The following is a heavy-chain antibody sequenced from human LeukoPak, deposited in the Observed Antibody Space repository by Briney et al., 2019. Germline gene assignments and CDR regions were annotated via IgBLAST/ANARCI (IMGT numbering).Heavy chain of an antibody. CDR3: ARSSRELRGYAPWELMPPFDY. Sequence: PSETLSLTCTVSGGSISSYYWGWIRQPPGKGLEWVSYISSSSSTIYYADSVKGRFTISRDNAKNSLYLQMNSLRAEDTAVYYCARSSRELRGYAPWELMPPFDYWGQGTLVTVSS. D-gene: IGHD4-23*01. J-gene: IGHJ4*02. V-gene: IGHV3-48*01. CDR1: GGSISSYY. CDR2: ISSSSSTI.